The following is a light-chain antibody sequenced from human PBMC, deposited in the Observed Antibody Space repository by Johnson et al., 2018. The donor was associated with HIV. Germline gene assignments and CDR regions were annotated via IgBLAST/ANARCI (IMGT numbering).Light chain of an antibody. V-gene: IGLV1-51*02. CDR1: SSHIGNNF. Sequence: QSVLTQSPSVSAAPGQKVTISCSGSSSHIGNNFVSWYQHLPGTAPKLHIYENNKRPSGIPDRFSGSKSGTSATLGIAGLQTGDEADYYCGTWDNSLSTGAVFGTATKVTVL. CDR3: GTWDNSLSTGAV. CDR2: ENN. J-gene: IGLJ1*01.